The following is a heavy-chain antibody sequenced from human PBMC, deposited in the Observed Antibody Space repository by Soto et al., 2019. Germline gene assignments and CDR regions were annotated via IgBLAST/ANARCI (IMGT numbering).Heavy chain of an antibody. D-gene: IGHD4-17*01. V-gene: IGHV3-49*03. Sequence: GGSLRLSCTASGFTFGDYAMSWFHQAPGKGLEWVGFIRSKAYGGTTEYVASVKGRFTISRDDSKSIAYLQMNSLKTEDTAVYYCTKTIDYGDYYFDYWGQGTLVTVSS. CDR1: GFTFGDYA. CDR2: IRSKAYGGTT. CDR3: TKTIDYGDYYFDY. J-gene: IGHJ4*02.